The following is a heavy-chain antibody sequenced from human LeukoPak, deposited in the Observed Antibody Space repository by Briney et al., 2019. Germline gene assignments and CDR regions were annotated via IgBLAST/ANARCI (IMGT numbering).Heavy chain of an antibody. V-gene: IGHV1-46*01. CDR3: ARGLLGYCSSTSCYTAGRVYDY. J-gene: IGHJ4*02. CDR2: INPSGGST. Sequence: EASVKVSYKASGYTFTSYYMHWVRQAPGQGLEWMGIINPSGGSTSYAQKFQGRVTMTRDTSTSTVYMELSSLRSEDTAVYYCARGLLGYCSSTSCYTAGRVYDYWGQGALVTVSS. D-gene: IGHD2-2*02. CDR1: GYTFTSYY.